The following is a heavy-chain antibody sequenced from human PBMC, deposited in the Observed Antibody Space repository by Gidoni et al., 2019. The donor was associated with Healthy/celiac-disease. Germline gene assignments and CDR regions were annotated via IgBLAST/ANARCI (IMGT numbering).Heavy chain of an antibody. D-gene: IGHD1-26*01. Sequence: EVQLVGSGGGLVQPGRSLRLSCAASGFTFDDYAMHWVRQAPGKGLEWVSGISWNSGSIGYADSVKGRFTISRDNAKNSLYLQMNSLRAEDTALYYCAKVARYSGSYPVFDYWGQGTLVTVSS. CDR2: ISWNSGSI. CDR1: GFTFDDYA. V-gene: IGHV3-9*01. J-gene: IGHJ4*02. CDR3: AKVARYSGSYPVFDY.